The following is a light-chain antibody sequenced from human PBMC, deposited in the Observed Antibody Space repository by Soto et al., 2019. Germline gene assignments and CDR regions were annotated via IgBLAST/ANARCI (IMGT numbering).Light chain of an antibody. CDR1: SGSVSSNHF. CDR2: STT. Sequence: QTVVTQEPSFSVSPGETVTVTYGLNSGSVSSNHFPSWYQQTPGQAPRTLIYSTTNRSSGVPDRFSGSIVGNKAALTITGAQADDECDYYCVLYMGRGISVFGGGTKLTVL. CDR3: VLYMGRGISV. J-gene: IGLJ3*02. V-gene: IGLV8-61*01.